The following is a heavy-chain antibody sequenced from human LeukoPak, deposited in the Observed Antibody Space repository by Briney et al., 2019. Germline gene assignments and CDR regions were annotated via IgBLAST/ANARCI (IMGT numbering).Heavy chain of an antibody. CDR3: ARVPYQLLYGRAAAGLYYFDY. D-gene: IGHD2-2*02. J-gene: IGHJ4*02. CDR2: INHSGST. Sequence: SETLSLTCAVSGGSFSGYYWSWIRQPPGKGLEWIGEINHSGSTNYNPSLKSRVTISVDTSKNQFSLKLSSVTAADTAVYYCARVPYQLLYGRAAAGLYYFDYWGQGTLVTVSS. CDR1: GGSFSGYY. V-gene: IGHV4-34*01.